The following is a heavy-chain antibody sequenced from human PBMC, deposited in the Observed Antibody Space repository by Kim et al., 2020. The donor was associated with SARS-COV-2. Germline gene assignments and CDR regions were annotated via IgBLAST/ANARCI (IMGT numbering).Heavy chain of an antibody. J-gene: IGHJ4*02. D-gene: IGHD1-7*01. CDR2: ISAYNGNT. CDR3: ARDEKLTGTTGMCDY. V-gene: IGHV1-18*01. CDR1: GYTFTSYG. Sequence: ASVKVSCKASGYTFTSYGISWVRQAPGQGLEWMGWISAYNGNTNYAQKLQGRVTMTTDTSTSTAYMELRSLRSDDTAVYYCARDEKLTGTTGMCDYWGQGTLVTVSS.